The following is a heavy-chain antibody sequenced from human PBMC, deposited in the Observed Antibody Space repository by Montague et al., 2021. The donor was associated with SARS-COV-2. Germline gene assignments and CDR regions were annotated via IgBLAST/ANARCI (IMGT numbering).Heavy chain of an antibody. CDR3: ARLKRYFDSSGSPSAFDF. CDR2: IYYTGNT. CDR1: GGSIRSTTFY. D-gene: IGHD3-22*01. V-gene: IGHV4-39*02. J-gene: IGHJ3*01. Sequence: SETLSLTCTVSGGSIRSTTFYWGWIRQSPGKGLEWIGSIYYTGNTYYNPSLKSRVTISVVTSKNHFTLKLSSVTAAETAVYYCARLKRYFDSSGSPSAFDFWGQGRKGTVSS.